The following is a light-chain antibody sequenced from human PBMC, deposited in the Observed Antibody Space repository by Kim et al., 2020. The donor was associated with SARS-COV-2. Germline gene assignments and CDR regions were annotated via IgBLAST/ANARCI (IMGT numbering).Light chain of an antibody. J-gene: IGLJ1*01. CDR3: GSYTSSNTYV. CDR2: DVT. Sequence: GPPITIPCAETSSDVGGYTYVSWYQHHTGKAPKLMIYDVTNRPSGISNRFSGSKSGNTASLTISGLQAEDEADYYCGSYTSSNTYVYGTGTKVTVL. CDR1: SSDVGGYTY. V-gene: IGLV2-14*03.